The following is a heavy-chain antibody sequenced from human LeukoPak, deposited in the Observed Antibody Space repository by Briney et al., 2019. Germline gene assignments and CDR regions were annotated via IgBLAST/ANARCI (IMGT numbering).Heavy chain of an antibody. CDR1: GGSISSYH. CDR3: ARAPNYDFWTFDY. Sequence: SETLSLTCTVSGGSISSYHWSWVRQPPGKGLDFIGYIYTSGSTNYNPSLKSRVTISIDTSKNQFSLKLSSVTAADTAVYYCARAPNYDFWTFDYWGQGTLVTVSS. CDR2: IYTSGST. D-gene: IGHD3-3*01. J-gene: IGHJ4*02. V-gene: IGHV4-59*01.